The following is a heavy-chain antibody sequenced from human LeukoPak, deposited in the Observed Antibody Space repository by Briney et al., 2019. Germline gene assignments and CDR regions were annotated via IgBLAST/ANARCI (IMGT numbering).Heavy chain of an antibody. D-gene: IGHD3-9*01. CDR2: ISSTSSYI. CDR3: ARGQSRYFDWYLGFFDY. J-gene: IGHJ4*02. V-gene: IGHV3-21*01. CDR1: GFTFSSY. Sequence: GGSLRLSCAASGFTFSSYMNWVRQAPGKGLEWVSSISSTSSYIYYADSVKGPFTISRDNAKNSLYLQINSLRADGTAVYYCARGQSRYFDWYLGFFDYWGQGTLVTVSS.